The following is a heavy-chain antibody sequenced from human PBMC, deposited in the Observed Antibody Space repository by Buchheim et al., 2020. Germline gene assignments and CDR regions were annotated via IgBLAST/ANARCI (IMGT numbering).Heavy chain of an antibody. CDR3: AKEVAPRYYNGMDV. V-gene: IGHV3-23*01. D-gene: IGHD3-10*01. CDR1: GFTFSSHA. J-gene: IGHJ6*02. Sequence: EVQLLESGGGLVQPGGSLRLSCTASGFTFSSHAMSWVRQAPGKGLEWISTISGSAGYTYYADSVKGRFTISRDNSKNTMYLQMNSLRADDTAVYYCAKEVAPRYYNGMDVWGQGT. CDR2: ISGSAGYT.